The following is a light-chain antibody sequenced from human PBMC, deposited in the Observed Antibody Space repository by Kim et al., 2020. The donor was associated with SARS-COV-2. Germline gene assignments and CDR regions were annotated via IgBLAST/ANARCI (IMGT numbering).Light chain of an antibody. J-gene: IGKJ2*03. Sequence: EIVMTQFPATLSVSPGERAIVSCRASESVSDNLAWYHQKPGQSPSLLIYGVSTRAAGVPARFSGSGSGTEFTLSISSLQFEDFGVYYCQQYSYWPRSFGQGTKLDI. CDR3: QQYSYWPRS. CDR2: GVS. CDR1: ESVSDN. V-gene: IGKV3-15*01.